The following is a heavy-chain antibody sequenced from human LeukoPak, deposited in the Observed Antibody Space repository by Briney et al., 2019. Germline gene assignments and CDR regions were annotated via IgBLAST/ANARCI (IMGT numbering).Heavy chain of an antibody. CDR3: ARYAAVAGSAFDY. CDR2: VYYIGST. D-gene: IGHD6-19*01. Sequence: SGTLSLTCTVSGGSISGFYWGWIRQPPGKGLEWIGYVYYIGSTHYNPSLKSRVTISVDSSKDHFSPKLTSVTAADTAVYFCARYAAVAGSAFDYWGQGTLVTVSS. J-gene: IGHJ4*02. V-gene: IGHV4-59*08. CDR1: GGSISGFY.